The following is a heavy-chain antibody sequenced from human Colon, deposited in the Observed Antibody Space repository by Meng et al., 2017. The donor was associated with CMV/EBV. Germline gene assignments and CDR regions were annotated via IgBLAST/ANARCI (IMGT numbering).Heavy chain of an antibody. Sequence: GESLKISCAASGFTFSSYSMNWVRQAPGKGLEWVSSISSSSSYIYYADSVKGRFTISRDDSKNTLYLQMNSLKTEDTAVYYCTTDPPDYYDSSGYGEYWGQGTLVTVSS. D-gene: IGHD3-22*01. J-gene: IGHJ4*02. CDR3: TTDPPDYYDSSGYGEY. CDR2: ISSSSSYI. CDR1: GFTFSSYS. V-gene: IGHV3-21*03.